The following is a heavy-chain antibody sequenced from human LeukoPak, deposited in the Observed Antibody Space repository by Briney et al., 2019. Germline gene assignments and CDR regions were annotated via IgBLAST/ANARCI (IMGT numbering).Heavy chain of an antibody. CDR1: GFTCSSYA. CDR2: ISGSGGST. J-gene: IGHJ4*02. Sequence: GGSLRLSCAASGFTCSSYAMSWVRQAPGKGLEWVSAISGSGGSTYYADSVKGRFTISRDNSKNTLYLQMNSLRAEDTAVYYCAKGDDYVWGSYPYYFDYWGQGTLVTVSS. CDR3: AKGDDYVWGSYPYYFDY. V-gene: IGHV3-23*01. D-gene: IGHD3-16*01.